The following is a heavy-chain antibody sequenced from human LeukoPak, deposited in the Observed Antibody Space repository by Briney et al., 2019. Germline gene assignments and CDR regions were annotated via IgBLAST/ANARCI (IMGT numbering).Heavy chain of an antibody. V-gene: IGHV3-23*01. CDR2: ISSASNT. Sequence: GGSLRLSCAASGFTFSNYPMSWVRQAPGKGLEWVSTISSASNTYYADSVKGRFTLSRDNSKNTLYLLMNSLRAEDTAFYYCAKYIATSGTAGGRCFDPWGQGTPVTVSS. J-gene: IGHJ5*02. CDR3: AKYIATSGTAGGRCFDP. CDR1: GFTFSNYP. D-gene: IGHD6-13*01.